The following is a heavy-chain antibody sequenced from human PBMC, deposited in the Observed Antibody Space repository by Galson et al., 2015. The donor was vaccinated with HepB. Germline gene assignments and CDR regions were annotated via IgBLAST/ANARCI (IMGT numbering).Heavy chain of an antibody. Sequence: TLSLTCTVSGGSISSGSYYWSWIRQPAGKGLEWIGRIYTSGSTNYNPSLKSRVTMSVDTSKNQFSLKLSSVTAADTAVYYCARDTPTYCTSTSCYHWYFDLWGRGTLVTVSS. CDR1: GGSISSGSYY. CDR3: ARDTPTYCTSTSCYHWYFDL. CDR2: IYTSGST. D-gene: IGHD2-2*01. J-gene: IGHJ2*01. V-gene: IGHV4-61*02.